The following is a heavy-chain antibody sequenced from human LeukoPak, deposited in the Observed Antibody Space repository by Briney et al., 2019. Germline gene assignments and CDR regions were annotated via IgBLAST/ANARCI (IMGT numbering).Heavy chain of an antibody. CDR3: AKDLSLTGYYMLTPDY. J-gene: IGHJ4*02. CDR2: IYYSGST. D-gene: IGHD3-9*01. V-gene: IGHV4-31*03. CDR1: GGSISSGGYY. Sequence: PSETLSLTCTVSGGSISSGGYYWSWIRQHPGKGLEWIGYIYYSGSTYYNPSLKSRVTISVDTSKNQFSLKLSSVTAADTAVYYCAKDLSLTGYYMLTPDYWGQGTLVTVSS.